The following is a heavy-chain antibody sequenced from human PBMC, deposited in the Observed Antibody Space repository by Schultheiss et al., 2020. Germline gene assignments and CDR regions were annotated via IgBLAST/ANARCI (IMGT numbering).Heavy chain of an antibody. CDR2: ISGSGGST. D-gene: IGHD3-22*01. CDR1: GFTFSSYA. CDR3: AKDSNYDSSGYYGPHFDY. Sequence: GESLKISCAASGFTFSSYAMSWVRQAPGKGLEWVSAISGSGGSTYYADSVKGRFTISRDNSKNTLYLQMNSLRAEDTAVYYCAKDSNYDSSGYYGPHFDYWGQGTLVTVSS. V-gene: IGHV3-23*01. J-gene: IGHJ4*02.